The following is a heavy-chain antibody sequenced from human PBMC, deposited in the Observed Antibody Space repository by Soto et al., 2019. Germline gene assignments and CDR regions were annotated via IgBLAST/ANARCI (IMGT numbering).Heavy chain of an antibody. Sequence: QVQLQESGPGLVKPSQTLSLTCTVSGGSISSGGYYWSWIRQHPGKGLEWIGYIYYSGSTYYHPSLKRRVIISVDTSKNQFSLKLSSVTASDSDVYYCARAFWSGYPDYWGQGTLGPVSS. D-gene: IGHD3-3*01. J-gene: IGHJ4*02. CDR2: IYYSGST. CDR1: GGSISSGGYY. CDR3: ARAFWSGYPDY. V-gene: IGHV4-31*03.